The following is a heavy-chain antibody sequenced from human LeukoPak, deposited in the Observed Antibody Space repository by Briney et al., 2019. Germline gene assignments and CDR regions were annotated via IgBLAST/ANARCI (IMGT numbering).Heavy chain of an antibody. CDR3: ARERGYSGYDDYYYYYMDI. CDR2: SYTSGNT. J-gene: IGHJ6*03. Sequence: SETLSLTCTVSGGSISYFYWSWIRQPAGKGLAWIGRSYTSGNTNYNPSLKSRVTMSVDTSKNQFSLKLSSVTAADTAVYYCARERGYSGYDDYYYYYMDIWGKGTTVTISS. D-gene: IGHD5-12*01. CDR1: GGSISYFY. V-gene: IGHV4-4*07.